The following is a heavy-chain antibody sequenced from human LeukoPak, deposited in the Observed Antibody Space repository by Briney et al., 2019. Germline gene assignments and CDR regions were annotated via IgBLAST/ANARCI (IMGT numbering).Heavy chain of an antibody. D-gene: IGHD3-22*01. J-gene: IGHJ6*02. CDR2: IIPIFGTA. CDR3: ARGTEGDYDSSGYYLPHPFGMDV. V-gene: IGHV1-69*13. CDR1: GGTFSSYA. Sequence: SVKVSCKASGGTFSSYAISWVRQAPGQGLEWMGGIIPIFGTANYAQKFQGRVTITADESTSTAYMELSSLRSEDTAVYYCARGTEGDYDSSGYYLPHPFGMDVWGQGTTVTVSS.